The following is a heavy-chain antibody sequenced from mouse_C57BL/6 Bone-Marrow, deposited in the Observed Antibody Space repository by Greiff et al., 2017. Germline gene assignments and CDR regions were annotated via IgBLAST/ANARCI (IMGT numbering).Heavy chain of an antibody. J-gene: IGHJ2*01. Sequence: EVQVVESGGGFVKPGGSLKFSCAASGFTFSDYGMHWVRQAPEQGLEWVAYISSGSSTTNYAGTVKGRFTITVDNAKNTQFLQITSLRSEDTAMYYCATDYGSNYFAYWGQGTTLTVSS. CDR1: GFTFSDYG. D-gene: IGHD1-1*01. CDR3: ATDYGSNYFAY. CDR2: ISSGSSTT. V-gene: IGHV5-17*01.